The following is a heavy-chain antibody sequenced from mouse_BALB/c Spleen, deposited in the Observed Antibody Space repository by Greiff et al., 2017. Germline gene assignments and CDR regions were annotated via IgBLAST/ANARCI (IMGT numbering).Heavy chain of an antibody. J-gene: IGHJ4*01. Sequence: EVQLQESGPGLVKPSQSLSLTCSVTGYSITSGYYRNWIRQFPGNKLEWMGYISYDGSNNYNPSLKNRISITRDTSKNQFFLKLNSVTTEDTATYYCAREGGAMDYWGQGTSVTVSS. V-gene: IGHV3-6*02. CDR3: AREGGAMDY. CDR1: GYSITSGYY. CDR2: ISYDGSN.